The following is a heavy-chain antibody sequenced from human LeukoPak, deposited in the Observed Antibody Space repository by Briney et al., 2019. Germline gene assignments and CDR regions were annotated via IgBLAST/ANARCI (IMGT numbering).Heavy chain of an antibody. J-gene: IGHJ3*02. CDR3: ARDPRGYCSTTSCQGNAFDI. CDR1: GFTFSNYW. Sequence: GGSLRLSCAASGFTFSNYWMSWVRQPPAKGQELVANIKQDGSEKTNVDSVKGRFTISRDNAKNSLYLQMTSLRAEDTAVYYCARDPRGYCSTTSCQGNAFDIWGQGTLVTVSS. CDR2: IKQDGSEK. D-gene: IGHD2-2*01. V-gene: IGHV3-7*01.